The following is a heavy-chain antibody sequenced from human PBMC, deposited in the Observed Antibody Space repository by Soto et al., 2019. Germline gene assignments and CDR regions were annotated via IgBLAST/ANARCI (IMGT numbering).Heavy chain of an antibody. CDR3: ARAGSSGYYLSWFDP. V-gene: IGHV4-30-4*01. J-gene: IGHJ5*02. D-gene: IGHD3-22*01. CDR1: GGSISSGDYY. Sequence: SETLSLTCTVSGGSISSGDYYWSWIRQAPGKGLEWIGYIYYSGSTYYNPSLKSRVTISVDTSKNQFSLKLSSVTAADTAVYYCARAGSSGYYLSWFDPWGQGTLVTVSS. CDR2: IYYSGST.